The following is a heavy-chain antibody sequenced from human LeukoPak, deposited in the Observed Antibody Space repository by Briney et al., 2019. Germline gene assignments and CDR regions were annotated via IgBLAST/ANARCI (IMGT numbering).Heavy chain of an antibody. V-gene: IGHV3-48*03. CDR1: GFTFSSYA. CDR3: TREKEGYNFGLDYYYYYMHV. J-gene: IGHJ6*03. Sequence: GGSLRLSCAASGFTFSSYAMNWVRQAPGKGLEWVSYISSSGSTIYYADSVKGRFTISRDNAKNSLYLQMNSLRAEDTAVYYCTREKEGYNFGLDYYYYYMHVWGKGTTVTVSS. CDR2: ISSSGSTI. D-gene: IGHD5-18*01.